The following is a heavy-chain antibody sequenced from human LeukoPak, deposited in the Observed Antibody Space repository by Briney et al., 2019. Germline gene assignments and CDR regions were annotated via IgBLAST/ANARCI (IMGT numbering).Heavy chain of an antibody. V-gene: IGHV1-2*02. J-gene: IGHJ3*02. Sequence: ASVKVSCKASGGTFSSYAISWVRQAPGQGLEWMGWINPNSGGTKYAQKFQGRVTMTRDTSISTAYMELSRLRSDDTAVYYCARVATDAFDIWGQGTMVTVSS. D-gene: IGHD5-12*01. CDR2: INPNSGGT. CDR1: GGTFSSYA. CDR3: ARVATDAFDI.